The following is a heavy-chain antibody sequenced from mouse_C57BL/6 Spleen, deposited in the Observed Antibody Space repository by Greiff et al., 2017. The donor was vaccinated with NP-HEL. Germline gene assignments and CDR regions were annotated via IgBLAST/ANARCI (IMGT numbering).Heavy chain of an antibody. CDR2: ISSGGDYI. J-gene: IGHJ2*01. Sequence: EVKLVESGEGLVKPGGSLKLSCAASGFTFSSYAMSWVRQTPEKRLEWVAYISSGGDYIYYADTVKGRFTISRDNARNTLYLQMSSLKSEDTAMYYCTRGNYYGSSYDYWGQGTTLTVSS. D-gene: IGHD1-1*01. V-gene: IGHV5-9-1*02. CDR3: TRGNYYGSSYDY. CDR1: GFTFSSYA.